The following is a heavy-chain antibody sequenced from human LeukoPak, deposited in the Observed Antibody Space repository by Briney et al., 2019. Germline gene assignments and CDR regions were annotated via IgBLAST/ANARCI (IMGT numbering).Heavy chain of an antibody. D-gene: IGHD3-9*01. V-gene: IGHV3-69-1*01. CDR1: GFTFDDYG. CDR3: VREYFEDPNQLDS. Sequence: GGSLRLSCGASGFTFDDYGMSCVRQAPGKGLEWVSGSTGYTDSVKGRFTISRDNAKNSLYLQMNSLRAEDTALYYCVREYFEDPNQLDSWGQGTLVTVSS. CDR2: ST. J-gene: IGHJ4*02.